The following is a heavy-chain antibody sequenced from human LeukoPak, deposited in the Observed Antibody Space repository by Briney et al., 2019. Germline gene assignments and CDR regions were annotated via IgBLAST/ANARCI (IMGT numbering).Heavy chain of an antibody. D-gene: IGHD3-10*01. J-gene: IGHJ3*02. CDR2: IYYSGST. CDR1: GGSISSYY. CDR3: ARDRGAFDI. V-gene: IGHV4-59*01. Sequence: SETLSLTCTVSGGSISSYYWSWIRQPPGKGLEWIGYIYYSGSTNYNPSLKSRVTISVDTSKNQFALKLSSGTAADTAVYYCARDRGAFDIWGQGTMVTVSS.